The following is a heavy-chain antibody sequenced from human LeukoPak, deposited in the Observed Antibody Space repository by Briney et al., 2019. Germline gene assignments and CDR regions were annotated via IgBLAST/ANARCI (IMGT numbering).Heavy chain of an antibody. Sequence: ASVKVSCKASGYTFTSYGISWVRQAPGQGLEWMGWISTYNGNTHYAQKLQGRVTMTTDTSTSTAYMELRSLRSNDTAVYYCARSSLAVAGSVFDYWGQGTLVTVSS. J-gene: IGHJ4*02. D-gene: IGHD6-19*01. CDR1: GYTFTSYG. V-gene: IGHV1-18*01. CDR2: ISTYNGNT. CDR3: ARSSLAVAGSVFDY.